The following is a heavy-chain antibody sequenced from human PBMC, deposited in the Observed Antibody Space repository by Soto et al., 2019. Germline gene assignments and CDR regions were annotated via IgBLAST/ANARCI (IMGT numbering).Heavy chain of an antibody. Sequence: SETLSLTCAVSGYSISSGYYWGWIRQPPGKGLEWIGSIYHSGSTYYNPSLKSRVTISVDTSKNQFSLKLSSVTAADTAVYYCARDRGDGYNPFDYWGQGTLVTVYS. V-gene: IGHV4-38-2*02. J-gene: IGHJ4*02. CDR2: IYHSGST. D-gene: IGHD3-10*01. CDR1: GYSISSGYY. CDR3: ARDRGDGYNPFDY.